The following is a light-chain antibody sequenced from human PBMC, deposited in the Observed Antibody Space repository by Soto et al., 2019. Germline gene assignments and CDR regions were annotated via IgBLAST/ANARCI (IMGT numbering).Light chain of an antibody. CDR1: QSISTT. CDR2: GAS. V-gene: IGKV3-15*01. Sequence: EIVLTQSPVTLSVSPGERATLSFRASQSISTTLVWYQQKPGQAPRLLIYGASTRATGVPARFSGSGSGTEFTLTISSLQSEDFAVYYCQQYNSWVTFGGGTKVDI. CDR3: QQYNSWVT. J-gene: IGKJ4*01.